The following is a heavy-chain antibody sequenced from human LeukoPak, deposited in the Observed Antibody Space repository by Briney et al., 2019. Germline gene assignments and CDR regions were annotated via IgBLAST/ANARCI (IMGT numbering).Heavy chain of an antibody. CDR2: IYSGGST. D-gene: IGHD2-15*01. CDR1: GFTVSSNY. CDR3: AREVVAASYFDY. V-gene: IGHV3-66*01. Sequence: GGSLRLSCAASGFTVSSNYMNWVRQAPGKGLEWVSVIYSGGSTYYADSVKGRFTISRDNSKNTLYLQMNSPRAEDTAVYYCAREVVAASYFDYWGQGTLVTVSS. J-gene: IGHJ4*02.